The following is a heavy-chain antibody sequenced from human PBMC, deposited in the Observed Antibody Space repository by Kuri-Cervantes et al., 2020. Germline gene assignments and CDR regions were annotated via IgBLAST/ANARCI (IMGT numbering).Heavy chain of an antibody. CDR2: IRYDGNNK. CDR1: GFTFSSYG. CDR3: ARDLEGNYYDSRAYYGPFDY. D-gene: IGHD3-22*01. V-gene: IGHV3-30*02. Sequence: GESLKISCAASGFTFSSYGMHWVRQAPGKGLEWVSFIRYDGNNKYYADSVEGRFTISRDNSKSTLYLLMNSLRAEDTAVYYCARDLEGNYYDSRAYYGPFDYWGQGTLVTVSS. J-gene: IGHJ4*02.